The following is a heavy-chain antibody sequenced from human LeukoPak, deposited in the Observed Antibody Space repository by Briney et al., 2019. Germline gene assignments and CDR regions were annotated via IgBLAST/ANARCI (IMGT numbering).Heavy chain of an antibody. V-gene: IGHV3-33*01. CDR2: IWYDGSNK. Sequence: GGSLRLSCAASEFTFSSYGMHWVRQAPGKGLEWVAVIWYDGSNKYYADSVKGRFTISRDNSKNTLYLQMNSLRAEDTAVYYCARVVSSTSFLEGYWFDPWGQGTLVTVSS. J-gene: IGHJ5*02. CDR1: EFTFSSYG. CDR3: ARVVSSTSFLEGYWFDP. D-gene: IGHD2-2*01.